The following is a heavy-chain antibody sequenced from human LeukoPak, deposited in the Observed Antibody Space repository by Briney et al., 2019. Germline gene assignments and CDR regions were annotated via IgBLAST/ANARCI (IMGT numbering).Heavy chain of an antibody. J-gene: IGHJ4*02. D-gene: IGHD1-20*01. V-gene: IGHV4-39*01. CDR2: IYYSGST. CDR1: GGSISSSSYY. CDR3: ARGNWSDGDY. Sequence: SETLSLTCTVSGGSISSSSYYWGWIRQPPGKGLEWIGSIYYSGSTYYNPSLKSRVTISVDTSKNQFSLKLSSVTAADTAVYYCARGNWSDGDYWGQGTLVTVSS.